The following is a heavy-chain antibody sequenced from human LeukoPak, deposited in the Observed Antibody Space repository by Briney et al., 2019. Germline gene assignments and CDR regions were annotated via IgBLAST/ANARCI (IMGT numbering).Heavy chain of an antibody. V-gene: IGHV3-23*01. CDR1: GFTFSSYA. D-gene: IGHD3-3*01. CDR2: ISGSGDST. J-gene: IGHJ4*02. Sequence: GGSLRLSCAASGFTFSSYAMSWVRQAPGRGLECVSAISGSGDSTYYADSVKGRFTISRDNSKNTLYVQLNSLRAEDTAVYYCAKYRGDNFGAYDYWGQGPLVTVSS. CDR3: AKYRGDNFGAYDY.